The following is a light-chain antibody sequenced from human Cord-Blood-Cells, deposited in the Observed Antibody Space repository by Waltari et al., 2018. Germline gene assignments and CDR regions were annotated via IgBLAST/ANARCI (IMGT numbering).Light chain of an antibody. CDR2: SNN. CDR1: SSNIGSHT. CDR3: AAWDDSLNGQV. V-gene: IGLV1-44*01. J-gene: IGLJ3*02. Sequence: QSVLTQPPSASGTPGQRVTISCSGSSSNIGSHTVNWYQQLPGTAPKLLIYSNNQRPSGVPDRFSGSKSGTSASLAISGLQSEDEADYYCAAWDDSLNGQVFGGGTKLTVL.